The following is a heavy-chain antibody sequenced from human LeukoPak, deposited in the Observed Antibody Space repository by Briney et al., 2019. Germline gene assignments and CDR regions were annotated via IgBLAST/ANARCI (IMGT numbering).Heavy chain of an antibody. CDR3: ARALGIGHSSGWYVGGSYSDY. V-gene: IGHV4-39*07. CDR2: IYYSGST. J-gene: IGHJ4*02. Sequence: PSETLSLTCTVSGGSISSSSYYWGWIRQPPGKGLEWIGSIYYSGSTYYNPSLKSRVTISVDTSKNQFSLKLSSVTAADTAVYYCARALGIGHSSGWYVGGSYSDYWGQGTLVTVSS. D-gene: IGHD6-19*01. CDR1: GGSISSSSYY.